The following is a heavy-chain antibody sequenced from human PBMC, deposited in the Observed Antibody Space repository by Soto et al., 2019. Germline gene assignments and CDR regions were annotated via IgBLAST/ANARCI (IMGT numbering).Heavy chain of an antibody. CDR1: AFSLSTGGVG. CDR2: IYSDDDK. Sequence: SGPTLVNPTQTLTLTCTFSAFSLSTGGVGVGWIRQPPGKALEWLALIYSDDDKRYSPSLRSRLTITKDTSKNQVVLTMTNMDPVDTATYYCIQSRCGGDCLQSYASYYYYGMDVWGQGTTVTVSS. V-gene: IGHV2-5*02. CDR3: IQSRCGGDCLQSYASYYYYGMDV. J-gene: IGHJ6*02. D-gene: IGHD2-21*02.